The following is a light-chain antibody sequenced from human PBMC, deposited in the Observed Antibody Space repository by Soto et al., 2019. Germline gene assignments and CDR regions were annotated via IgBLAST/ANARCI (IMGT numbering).Light chain of an antibody. CDR2: GDN. J-gene: IGLJ2*01. Sequence: QSVLTQPPSVSGAPGQRVTISCSGTSSNIGSGYDVHWYQQIPGTAPRLLIYGDNNRPSGVPDRFSGSKSGTSASLAITGLQPEDEADYYCQSYDNSLSGSEVVFGGGTKLTVL. CDR3: QSYDNSLSGSEVV. CDR1: SSNIGSGYD. V-gene: IGLV1-40*01.